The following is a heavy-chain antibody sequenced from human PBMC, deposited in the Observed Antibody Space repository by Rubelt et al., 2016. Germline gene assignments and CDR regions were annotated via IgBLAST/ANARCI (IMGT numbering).Heavy chain of an antibody. D-gene: IGHD3-3*01. J-gene: IGHJ5*02. V-gene: IGHV1-46*01. CDR2: INPSGGST. CDR1: GYTFTSYY. Sequence: QVQLVQSGAEVKKPGASVKVSCKASGYTFTSYYMHWVRQAPRQGLEWMGIINPSGGSTSYAQKFQGRVTMTRDTSTSTVYMELSSLGAEDTAVYYCARSPRYDFEDNWFDPWGQGTLATVSS. CDR3: ARSPRYDFEDNWFDP.